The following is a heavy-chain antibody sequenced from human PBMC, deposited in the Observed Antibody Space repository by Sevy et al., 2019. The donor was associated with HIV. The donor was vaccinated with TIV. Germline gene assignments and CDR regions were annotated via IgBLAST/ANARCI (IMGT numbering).Heavy chain of an antibody. CDR1: GYSFTSYW. J-gene: IGHJ4*02. D-gene: IGHD3-22*01. CDR2: IFPGDSDT. CDR3: AIHNYYDSSGYPFPFDT. Sequence: GESLKISCKGSGYSFTSYWIGWVRQIPGKGLEWMGIIFPGDSDTKYSPSFQGQVTISAAKSISTAYLQWSSLKASDTAMYYCAIHNYYDSSGYPFPFDTCGQGTLVTVSS. V-gene: IGHV5-51*01.